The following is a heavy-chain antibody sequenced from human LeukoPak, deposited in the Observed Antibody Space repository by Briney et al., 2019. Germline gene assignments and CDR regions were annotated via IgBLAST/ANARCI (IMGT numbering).Heavy chain of an antibody. CDR3: ARDSHSSGWYGWFDP. CDR2: IIPILGIA. CDR1: GGTFSSYA. V-gene: IGHV1-69*04. J-gene: IGHJ5*02. D-gene: IGHD6-19*01. Sequence: SVKVSCKASGGTFSSYAISWVRQAPGQGLEWMGRIIPILGIASYAQKFQGRVTITADKSTSTAYLELRSLRSDDTAVYYCARDSHSSGWYGWFDPWGQGTLVTVSS.